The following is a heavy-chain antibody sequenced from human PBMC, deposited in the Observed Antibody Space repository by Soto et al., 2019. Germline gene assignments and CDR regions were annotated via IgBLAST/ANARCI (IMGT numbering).Heavy chain of an antibody. J-gene: IGHJ5*02. Sequence: VQLVESGGGLVQPGRSLRLSCAASGFTFDDYAMHWVRQAPGKGLEWVSGISWNSGSIGYADSVKGRFTISRDNAKNSLYLQMSSLRAEATALYYCAKSPTTVVAAGWFDPWGQGTLVTVSS. V-gene: IGHV3-9*01. CDR3: AKSPTTVVAAGWFDP. CDR1: GFTFDDYA. CDR2: ISWNSGSI. D-gene: IGHD2-15*01.